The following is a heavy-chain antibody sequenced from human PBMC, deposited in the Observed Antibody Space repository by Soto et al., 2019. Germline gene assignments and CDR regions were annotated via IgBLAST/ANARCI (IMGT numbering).Heavy chain of an antibody. D-gene: IGHD4-17*01. CDR3: ERPSTTVTTLSAWGNFDY. V-gene: IGHV1-69*01. J-gene: IGHJ4*02. CDR2: LIPIFGTA. CDR1: GGTFSSDA. Sequence: QVQLVQSGAEVKKPGSSVKVSCKASGGTFSSDAISWVRQAPGQGLEWMGGLIPIFGTANYVQKFQGRDTITSDESTSTAYMERRTLRSEDTAVYYCERPSTTVTTLSAWGNFDYWGQGTLVTVSS.